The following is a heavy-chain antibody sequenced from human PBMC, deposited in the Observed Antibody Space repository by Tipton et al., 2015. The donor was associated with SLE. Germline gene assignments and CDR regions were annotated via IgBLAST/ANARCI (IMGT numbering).Heavy chain of an antibody. V-gene: IGHV3-33*06. D-gene: IGHD5-18*01. CDR3: AKAGDGYSYGSGLDY. J-gene: IGHJ4*02. CDR2: IWYDGSNK. Sequence: SLRLSCAASGFTFSSYGMHWVRQAPGKGPEWVAVIWYDGSNKYYADSVKGRFTISRDNSKNTLYLQMNSLRAEDTAVYYCAKAGDGYSYGSGLDYWGQGTLVTVSS. CDR1: GFTFSSYG.